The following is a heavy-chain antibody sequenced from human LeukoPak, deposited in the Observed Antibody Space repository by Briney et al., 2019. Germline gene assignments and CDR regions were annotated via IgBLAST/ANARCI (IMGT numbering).Heavy chain of an antibody. J-gene: IGHJ1*01. CDR1: GFTFSSYA. Sequence: GGSLRLSCAASGFTFSSYAMSWVRQAPGKGLEWVPAIRGSGGSTYYADSVKGRYTISRDNSKNTLYLQMNSLRAEDTAVYYCAKEYYYDSSGYYYPRAEYFQHWGQGTLVTVSS. CDR2: IRGSGGST. V-gene: IGHV3-23*01. CDR3: AKEYYYDSSGYYYPRAEYFQH. D-gene: IGHD3-22*01.